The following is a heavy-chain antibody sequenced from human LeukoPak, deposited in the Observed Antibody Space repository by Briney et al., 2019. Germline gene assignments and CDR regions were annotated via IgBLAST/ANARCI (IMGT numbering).Heavy chain of an antibody. CDR2: VSGTSSYI. Sequence: GGCLRLSCAASGFTFRDYTMNRGRHAPAERVERISSVSGTSSYIFYTDSLKGRFTISRDNAKNSLYLQMNSLRAEDTAVYYCARGNNWSGSGTSYYFDDWGQGTLVTVSS. CDR3: ARGNNWSGSGTSYYFDD. D-gene: IGHD3-10*01. V-gene: IGHV3-21*01. CDR1: GFTFRDYT. J-gene: IGHJ4*02.